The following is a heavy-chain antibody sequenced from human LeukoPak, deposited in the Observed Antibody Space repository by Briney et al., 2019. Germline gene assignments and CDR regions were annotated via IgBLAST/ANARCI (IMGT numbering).Heavy chain of an antibody. J-gene: IGHJ4*02. V-gene: IGHV4-38-2*02. CDR3: ARDRGSSGWYGTNYFDY. CDR1: GYSISSDSS. Sequence: SETLSLTCSVSGYSISSDSSWGWIRPTPGKGLEWIGSLSHTGGTYYNPSLKSRLTISLDTSKNQLSLKPNSETAADTAIYYCARDRGSSGWYGTNYFDYWGQGTLVTVSS. D-gene: IGHD6-19*01. CDR2: LSHTGGT.